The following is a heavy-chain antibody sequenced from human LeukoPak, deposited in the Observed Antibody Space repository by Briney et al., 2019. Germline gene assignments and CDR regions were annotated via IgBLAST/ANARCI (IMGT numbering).Heavy chain of an antibody. CDR3: ASGRAGYNLGAFDI. CDR1: GGSISSSNW. J-gene: IGHJ3*02. CDR2: IYHSGST. Sequence: SETLSLTCAVSGGSISSSNWWSWVRQPPGKGLEWIGEIYHSGSTNYNPSLKSRVTISVDKSKNQFSLKLSSVTAADTAVYYCASGRAGYNLGAFDIWGQGTMVTVSS. V-gene: IGHV4-4*02. D-gene: IGHD5-24*01.